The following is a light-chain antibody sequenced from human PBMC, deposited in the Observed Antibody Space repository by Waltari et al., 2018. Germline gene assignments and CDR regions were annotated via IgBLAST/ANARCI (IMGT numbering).Light chain of an antibody. J-gene: IGKJ5*01. V-gene: IGKV1-39*01. CDR1: QTVIIY. CDR2: AAS. CDR3: QQSYNGPIT. Sequence: DIHLTQSPSSLSASVGDRVTITCRTTQTVIIYLNWYQQKPGKAPKLLIYAASSLQSGVPSRFSGSGSGTDFTLTISSLQPEDFATYYCQQSYNGPITFGQGTRLENK.